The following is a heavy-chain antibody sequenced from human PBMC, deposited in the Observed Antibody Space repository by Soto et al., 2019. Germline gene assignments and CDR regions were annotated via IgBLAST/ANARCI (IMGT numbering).Heavy chain of an antibody. J-gene: IGHJ6*03. CDR1: GGSFSSYI. CDR3: AKSLVLVDHAYMDV. Sequence: QVQLVQSGAEVKKPGSSVKVSCEASGGSFSSYIFTWVRQAPGQGLEWMGRSIPIQGKADYALKFQDRVTISADKSTKTAYMELRGLRHEDTAVYYCAKSLVLVDHAYMDVWGKGTTVTVSS. D-gene: IGHD1-26*01. V-gene: IGHV1-69*02. CDR2: SIPIQGKA.